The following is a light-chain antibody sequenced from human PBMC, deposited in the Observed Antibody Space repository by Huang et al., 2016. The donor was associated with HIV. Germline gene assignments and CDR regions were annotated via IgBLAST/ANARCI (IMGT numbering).Light chain of an antibody. CDR2: LAA. V-gene: IGKV2-28*01. CDR3: MEGLQTWT. Sequence: DIVMTQSPLSLVVTPGEPASISCRSSQRLLHSNGSAYLEWYLQEPGQSPQLLIFLAAKRACGGPDRCSGSGAGTDFTLKSSRVEAEDVGVYYCMEGLQTWTFGQGTKVEIK. J-gene: IGKJ1*01. CDR1: QRLLHSNGSAY.